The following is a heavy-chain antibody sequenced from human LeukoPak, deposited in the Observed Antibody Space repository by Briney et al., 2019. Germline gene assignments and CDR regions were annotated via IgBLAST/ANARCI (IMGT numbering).Heavy chain of an antibody. CDR1: GYTFTGYY. D-gene: IGHD3-9*01. Sequence: GASVKVSCKASGYTFTGYYMHWVRQAPGQGLEWMGWINPNGGGTNYAQKFQGRVTMTRDTSISTAYMELSRLRSDDTAVYYCARDNYVLRYFDWSGPTYYFDYWGQGTLVTVSS. CDR2: INPNGGGT. J-gene: IGHJ4*02. V-gene: IGHV1-2*02. CDR3: ARDNYVLRYFDWSGPTYYFDY.